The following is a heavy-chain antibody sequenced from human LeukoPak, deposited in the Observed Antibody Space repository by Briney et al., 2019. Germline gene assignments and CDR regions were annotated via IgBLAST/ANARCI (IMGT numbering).Heavy chain of an antibody. Sequence: PGGSLRLSCAATRFTFSTYGMHWVRQAPGKGLEWVAVIWSDGNNNFYADSVQGRFTFSRDNSRNTLSLQMNSLSAADTAVYYCVKERGPFDAFDIWGQGTMVTVSS. CDR2: IWSDGNNN. CDR3: VKERGPFDAFDI. CDR1: RFTFSTYG. J-gene: IGHJ3*02. V-gene: IGHV3-33*06.